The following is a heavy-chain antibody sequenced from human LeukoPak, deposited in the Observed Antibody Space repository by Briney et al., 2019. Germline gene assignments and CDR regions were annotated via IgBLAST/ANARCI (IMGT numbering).Heavy chain of an antibody. CDR3: ARHPPPNWFDP. CDR1: GFTFSSYS. Sequence: GGSLRLSCAASGFTFSSYSMNWVRQAPGKGLEWVSSISSSSSYIYYADSVKGRFTISGDNAKNSLYLQMNSLRAEDTAVYYCARHPPPNWFDPWGQGTLVTVSS. V-gene: IGHV3-21*01. J-gene: IGHJ5*02. CDR2: ISSSSSYI.